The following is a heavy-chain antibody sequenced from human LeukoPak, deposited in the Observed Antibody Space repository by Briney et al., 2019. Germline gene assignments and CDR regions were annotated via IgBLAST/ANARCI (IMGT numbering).Heavy chain of an antibody. CDR3: AREVRGRVRRIYYGMDV. Sequence: PGGSLRLSCAASGFTFSSYWMSWVRQAPGKGLEWVANIKQDGSEKYYVDSVKGRFTISRDNAKNSLYLQMNSLRAEDTAVYYCAREVRGRVRRIYYGMDVWGQGTTVTVSS. J-gene: IGHJ6*02. CDR1: GFTFSSYW. D-gene: IGHD3-10*01. CDR2: IKQDGSEK. V-gene: IGHV3-7*01.